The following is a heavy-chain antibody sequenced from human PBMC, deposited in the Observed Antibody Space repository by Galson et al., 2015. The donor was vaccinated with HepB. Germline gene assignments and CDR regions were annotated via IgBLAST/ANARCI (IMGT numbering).Heavy chain of an antibody. V-gene: IGHV3-30-3*01. CDR2: ISHDGSNK. CDR3: ARDGTDIAGVPVATGDWFDP. D-gene: IGHD2-2*01. J-gene: IGHJ5*02. CDR1: GFTFSNSA. Sequence: SLRLSCAASGFTFSNSAMHWVRQATGKGLEWVAAISHDGSNKYYADSVKGRFTISRDNSKNTLYLQMNRLRPEDTAVYYSARDGTDIAGVPVATGDWFDPWGQGTLVTVSS.